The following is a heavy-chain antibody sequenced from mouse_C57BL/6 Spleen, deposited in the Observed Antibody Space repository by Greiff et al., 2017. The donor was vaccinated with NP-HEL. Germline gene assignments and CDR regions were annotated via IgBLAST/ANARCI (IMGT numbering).Heavy chain of an antibody. D-gene: IGHD2-4*01. Sequence: VQLQQSGAELVRPGSSVKLSCKASGYTFTSYWMDWVKQRPGQGLEWIGNIYPSDSETHYNQKFKDKATLTVDKSSSTAYMQLSSLTSEDSAVYYCARRISLYYDYAWFAYWGQGTLVTVSA. CDR3: ARRISLYYDYAWFAY. V-gene: IGHV1-61*01. CDR1: GYTFTSYW. CDR2: IYPSDSET. J-gene: IGHJ3*01.